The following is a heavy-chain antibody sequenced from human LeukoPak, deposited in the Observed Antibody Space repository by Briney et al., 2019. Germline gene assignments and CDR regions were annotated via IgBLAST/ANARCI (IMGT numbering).Heavy chain of an antibody. CDR1: GYTFTSYD. J-gene: IGHJ5*02. CDR3: ARASRITIFGVVNIWFDP. CDR2: MNPNSGNT. D-gene: IGHD3-3*01. Sequence: ASVKVSCKASGYTFTSYDINWVRQATGQGLEWMGWMNPNSGNTGYAQKFQGRVTITRNTSISTAYMELSSLRSEDTAVYYCARASRITIFGVVNIWFDPWGQGTLVTVSS. V-gene: IGHV1-8*03.